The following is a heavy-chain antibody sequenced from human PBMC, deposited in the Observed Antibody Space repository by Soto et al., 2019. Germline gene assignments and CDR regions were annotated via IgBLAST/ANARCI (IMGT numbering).Heavy chain of an antibody. J-gene: IGHJ4*02. D-gene: IGHD3-16*01. V-gene: IGHV4-30-2*01. Sequence: PSETLSLTCAVSGDSISSGGFSWSWIRQPPGKGLEWIGYIYHSGTSFYNPSLKSRVTISVDGSKNQFSLKVNSVTAADTAVYYCARGRLVQPVNFDYWGLGTLVTVSS. CDR3: ARGRLVQPVNFDY. CDR1: GDSISSGGFS. CDR2: IYHSGTS.